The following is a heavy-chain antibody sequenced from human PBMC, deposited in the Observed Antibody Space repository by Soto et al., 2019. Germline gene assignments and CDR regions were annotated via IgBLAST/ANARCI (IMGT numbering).Heavy chain of an antibody. CDR2: IYYSGST. D-gene: IGHD6-13*01. Sequence: TLSLTCTVSGVSISSVGYYWSWIRQHPGKGLEWIGYIYYSGSTYYKPSLKSRVTISVDTSKNQFFLKLSSVTAADTAVYYCARDGRAAAGNWFDTWGQGTLVTSPQ. CDR3: ARDGRAAAGNWFDT. V-gene: IGHV4-31*03. CDR1: GVSISSVGYY. J-gene: IGHJ5*02.